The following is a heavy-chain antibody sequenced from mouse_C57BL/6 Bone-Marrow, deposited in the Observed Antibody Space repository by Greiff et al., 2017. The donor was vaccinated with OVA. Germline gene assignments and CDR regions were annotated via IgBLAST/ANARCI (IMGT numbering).Heavy chain of an antibody. J-gene: IGHJ1*03. CDR3: TGSHGNPCFDV. D-gene: IGHD2-1*01. CDR1: GFTFSNYW. V-gene: IGHV6-3*01. CDR2: IRLKSDNYAT. Sequence: EVQLQESGGGLVQPGGSMKLSCVASGFTFSNYWMNWVRQSPEKGLEWVAQIRLKSDNYATHYAESVKGRFTISRDDSKSSVYLQMNNLRAEDTGIYYCTGSHGNPCFDVWGTGTTVTVSS.